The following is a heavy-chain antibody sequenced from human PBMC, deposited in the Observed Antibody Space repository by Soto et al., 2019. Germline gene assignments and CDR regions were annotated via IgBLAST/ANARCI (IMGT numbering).Heavy chain of an antibody. D-gene: IGHD3-22*01. CDR3: ARSPITTIVAALSDY. J-gene: IGHJ4*02. CDR1: GFTFSTYN. Sequence: GGSLRLSCAASGFTFSTYNMNWVRQAPGKGLEWISYISSSSSIIYYADSVKGRFTISRDNAKNSLYLQMNSLRDEDTAVYFCARSPITTIVAALSDYWGQGTLVTVSS. V-gene: IGHV3-48*02. CDR2: ISSSSSII.